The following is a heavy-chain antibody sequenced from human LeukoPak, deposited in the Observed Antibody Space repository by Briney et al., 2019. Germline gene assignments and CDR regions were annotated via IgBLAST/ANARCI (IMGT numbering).Heavy chain of an antibody. J-gene: IGHJ5*02. D-gene: IGHD3-22*01. V-gene: IGHV4-39*01. Sequence: SETLSLTCTVSGGSISSSSYYWGWIRQPPGKGLEWIGSIYYSGSTYYNPSLKSRVTISADTSKNQFSLKLSSVTAADTAVYYCARPIYDSRGMNWFDPWGQGTLVTVSS. CDR2: IYYSGST. CDR1: GGSISSSSYY. CDR3: ARPIYDSRGMNWFDP.